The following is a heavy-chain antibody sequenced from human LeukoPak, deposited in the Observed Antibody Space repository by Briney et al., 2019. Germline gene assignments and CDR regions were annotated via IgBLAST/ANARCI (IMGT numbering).Heavy chain of an antibody. V-gene: IGHV4-4*02. CDR2: IYHSGST. D-gene: IGHD3-10*01. J-gene: IGHJ5*02. Sequence: SETLSLTCAVSGGSISSSNWWSWVRQPPGKGLEWIGEIYHSGSTNYNPSLKSRVTISVDTSKNQFSLKLSSVTAADTAVYYCAREWYYYGSGTENWFDPWGQGTLVTVSS. CDR1: GGSISSSNW. CDR3: AREWYYYGSGTENWFDP.